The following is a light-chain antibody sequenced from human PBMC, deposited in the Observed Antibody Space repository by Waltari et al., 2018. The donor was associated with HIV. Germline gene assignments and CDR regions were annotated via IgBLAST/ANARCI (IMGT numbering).Light chain of an antibody. CDR2: TDD. J-gene: IGLJ1*01. Sequence: SELTQPPSVSGTPGQRVPISCSGGNSNLGSNTVTWYQHLPGAAPKVLIYTDDKRPWGVPDRFSGSKTGTSASLAISGLQSDDEAVYYCATWDDSLDHVFGTGTKVSVL. CDR1: NSNLGSNT. CDR3: ATWDDSLDHV. V-gene: IGLV1-44*01.